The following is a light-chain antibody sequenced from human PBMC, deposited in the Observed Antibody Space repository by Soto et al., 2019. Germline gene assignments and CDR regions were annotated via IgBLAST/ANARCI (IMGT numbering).Light chain of an antibody. J-gene: IGKJ1*01. Sequence: DIQMTQSPSTLSVSVGDRVTITCRASQSISSWLAWYQQKPGKAPKLLIYKASSFESGVPSRFSGSGSGTEFTLSISSLQPDDFATYYCQQYSSYSRTFGQGTKVEIK. CDR3: QQYSSYSRT. CDR2: KAS. V-gene: IGKV1-5*03. CDR1: QSISSW.